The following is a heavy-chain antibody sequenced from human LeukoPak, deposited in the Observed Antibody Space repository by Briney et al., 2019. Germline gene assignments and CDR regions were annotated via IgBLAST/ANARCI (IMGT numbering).Heavy chain of an antibody. CDR2: ISAYNGNT. V-gene: IGHV1-18*01. CDR3: ARDPLTGYDILTGNPPYYYHMDV. Sequence: ASVKVSCKASGYTFTSYGISWVRQAPGQGLEWMGWISAYNGNTNYAQKFQGRVTITTDESTSTAYMELSSLRSEDTAVYYCARDPLTGYDILTGNPPYYYHMDVWGKGTTVTVSS. D-gene: IGHD3-9*01. J-gene: IGHJ6*03. CDR1: GYTFTSYG.